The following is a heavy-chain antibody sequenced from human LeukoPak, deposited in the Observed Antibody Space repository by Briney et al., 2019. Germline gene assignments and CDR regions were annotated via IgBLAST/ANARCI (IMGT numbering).Heavy chain of an antibody. CDR2: IIPIFGTA. D-gene: IGHD3-3*01. Sequence: SVKVSCKASGGTFSSYAISWVRQAPGQGLEWMGGIIPIFGTANYAQKFQGRVTITADESTSTAYMELSSLRSEDTAVYYCARVRNFWSGTDHWGQGTLVTVSS. CDR3: ARVRNFWSGTDH. J-gene: IGHJ5*02. CDR1: GGTFSSYA. V-gene: IGHV1-69*13.